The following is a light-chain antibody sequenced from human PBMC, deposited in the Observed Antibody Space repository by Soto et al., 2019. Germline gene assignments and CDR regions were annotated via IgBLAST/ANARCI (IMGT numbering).Light chain of an antibody. J-gene: IGLJ3*02. V-gene: IGLV1-44*01. CDR3: QSYDNSLSGSWV. CDR2: SNY. Sequence: QPVLTQPPSASGTPGQRVTISCSGSSSNIESNTVTWYQQLPGTAPKLVIYSNYDRPSGVPDRFSGSTSGTSASLVIRGLQSEDEADYYCQSYDNSLSGSWVFGGGTKLTVL. CDR1: SSNIESNT.